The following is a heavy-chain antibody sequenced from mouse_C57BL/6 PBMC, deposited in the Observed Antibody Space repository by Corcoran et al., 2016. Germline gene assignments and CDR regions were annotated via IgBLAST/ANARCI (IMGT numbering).Heavy chain of an antibody. J-gene: IGHJ3*01. D-gene: IGHD1-1*01. CDR1: GYTFTSYG. CDR3: ARDANYGSIWFAS. CDR2: IYPRSGNT. Sequence: QVQLQQSGAELARPGASVKLSCKASGYTFTSYGRSWVKQRTGQGLEWIGEIYPRSGNTYYNEKFKGKATLTADKSSSTAYMELRSLTSEDSAVYFCARDANYGSIWFASLGQGTLVTVSA. V-gene: IGHV1-81*01.